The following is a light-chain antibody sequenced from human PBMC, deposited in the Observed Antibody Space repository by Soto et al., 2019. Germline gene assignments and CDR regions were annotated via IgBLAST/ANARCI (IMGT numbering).Light chain of an antibody. V-gene: IGLV2-14*01. Sequence: QSVLTQPASVSGSPGQSITISCTGTSSDVGGYNYVSWYQQHPGKAPKLMIYEVSNRPSGVSNRFSGSKSGNTASLTISGLQAEDEADYYCSSFTSTHTYAFGTGTKVTVL. CDR3: SSFTSTHTYA. CDR2: EVS. J-gene: IGLJ1*01. CDR1: SSDVGGYNY.